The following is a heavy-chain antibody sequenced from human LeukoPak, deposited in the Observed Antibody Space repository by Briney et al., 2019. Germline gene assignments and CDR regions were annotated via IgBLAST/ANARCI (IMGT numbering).Heavy chain of an antibody. D-gene: IGHD3-9*01. CDR2: ISYDGSTK. V-gene: IGHV3-30*04. Sequence: GGSLRLSCAASGFTFTNYPIHWARQAPGKGLEWVTVISYDGSTKYYADSVKGRFTISRDNSKNTLYLQMNSLRAEDTAVYYCARDSDLTYYDILTGYLGTFDYWGQGTLVTVSS. CDR1: GFTFTNYP. J-gene: IGHJ4*02. CDR3: ARDSDLTYYDILTGYLGTFDY.